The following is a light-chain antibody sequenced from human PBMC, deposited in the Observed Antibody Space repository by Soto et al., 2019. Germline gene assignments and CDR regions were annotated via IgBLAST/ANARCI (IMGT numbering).Light chain of an antibody. J-gene: IGLJ3*02. CDR2: LESGGSY. Sequence: QLVLTQSSSASASLGSSVKLTCTLSSGHSRNMIAWHQQQPGKAPRYLMKLESGGSYNRGSGVPDRFSVSSSGADRYLTISNLQFEDEADYYCETWDINTRVFGGGTKLTVL. CDR1: SGHSRNM. CDR3: ETWDINTRV. V-gene: IGLV4-60*02.